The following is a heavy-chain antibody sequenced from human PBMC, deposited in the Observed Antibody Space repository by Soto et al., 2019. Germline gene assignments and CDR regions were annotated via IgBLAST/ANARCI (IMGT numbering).Heavy chain of an antibody. J-gene: IGHJ2*01. Sequence: QVQLVESGGGVVQPGRSLRLSCAASEFTLTPYAMHWVRQAPGKGLEWVALISYDGSYESYADSVKGRFTISRDNLKNTLYLQMNSLSAEDTAVYYCARDWDRVGGRYFWKYDLWGRGTLVTVSS. V-gene: IGHV3-30-3*01. CDR3: ARDWDRVGGRYFWKYDL. CDR1: EFTLTPYA. D-gene: IGHD1-26*01. CDR2: ISYDGSYE.